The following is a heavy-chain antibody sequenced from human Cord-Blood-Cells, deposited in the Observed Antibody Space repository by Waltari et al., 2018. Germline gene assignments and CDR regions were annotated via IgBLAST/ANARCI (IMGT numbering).Heavy chain of an antibody. CDR1: GGSFSGYY. J-gene: IGHJ4*02. CDR3: ARGEGYCSSTSCYYFDY. CDR2: INHSGST. V-gene: IGHV4-34*01. Sequence: QVQLQQWGAGLLQPSETLSLTCAVYGGSFSGYYWSWIRQPPGKGLEWIGEINHSGSTNYNPSLKSRVTISVDTSKNQFSLKLSSVTAADTAVYYCARGEGYCSSTSCYYFDYWGQGTLVTVSS. D-gene: IGHD2-2*01.